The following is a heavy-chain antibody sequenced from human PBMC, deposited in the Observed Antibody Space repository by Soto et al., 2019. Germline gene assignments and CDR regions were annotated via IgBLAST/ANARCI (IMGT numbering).Heavy chain of an antibody. J-gene: IGHJ4*02. CDR1: GGSISSDDYY. CDR2: IHSSGSI. V-gene: IGHV4-30-4*02. Sequence: SETLSLTCTVSGGSISSDDYYWSWIRQAPGRGLEWIGYIHSSGSIYYNPSLKSRATMSIDTAGNQFSLKLTSVTAADTAVYYCARGLDYVGFDYWGQGTLVTVSS. CDR3: ARGLDYVGFDY. D-gene: IGHD4-17*01.